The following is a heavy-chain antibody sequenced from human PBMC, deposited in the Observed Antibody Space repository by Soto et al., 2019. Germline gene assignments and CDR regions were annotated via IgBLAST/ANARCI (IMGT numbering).Heavy chain of an antibody. V-gene: IGHV3-48*01. CDR3: VNGDYY. J-gene: IGHJ4*02. Sequence: EEQLVESGGGLVQHGGSLRLSCAASGFTFSNHVMNWVRQAPGRGLECVYSINRDFKTYYADSVKGRFTISRDNAKDSLYLHMNSRRADDTAVYYCVNGDYYVGQGTRFTVSS. CDR2: INRDFKT. D-gene: IGHD4-17*01. CDR1: GFTFSNHV.